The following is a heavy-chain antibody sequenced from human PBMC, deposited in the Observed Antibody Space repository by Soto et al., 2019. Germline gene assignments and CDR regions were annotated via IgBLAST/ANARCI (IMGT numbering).Heavy chain of an antibody. J-gene: IGHJ4*02. Sequence: EVQLLESGGGLVQPGGSLRLSCAASGFTFSNYAMSWVRQAPGKGLEWVSAISGSGGSTFYADSVKGRFTISRDNSKNTLYLQMNSLRAEDTAVYYCAKFSASSIYDISSVPDYWGQGTLVTVSS. CDR2: ISGSGGST. CDR1: GFTFSNYA. D-gene: IGHD6-6*01. CDR3: AKFSASSIYDISSVPDY. V-gene: IGHV3-23*01.